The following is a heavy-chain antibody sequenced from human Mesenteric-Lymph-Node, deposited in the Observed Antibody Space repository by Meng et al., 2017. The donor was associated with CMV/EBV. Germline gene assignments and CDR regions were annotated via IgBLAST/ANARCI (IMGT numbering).Heavy chain of an antibody. CDR2: INPNSGGT. V-gene: IGHV1-2*02. J-gene: IGHJ5*02. CDR1: GYTFTDYY. Sequence: ASVKVSCKASGYTFTDYYMYWVRQAPGQGLEWMGWINPNSGGTKYAQKFQGRVTMTRDTSTSTAYMELSRLRSDDTARYYCARALPYYYGSGTYDPWGQGTLVTVSS. D-gene: IGHD3-10*01. CDR3: ARALPYYYGSGTYDP.